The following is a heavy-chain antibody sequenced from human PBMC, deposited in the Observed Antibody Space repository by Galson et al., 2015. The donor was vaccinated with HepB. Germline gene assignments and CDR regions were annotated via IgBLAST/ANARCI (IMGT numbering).Heavy chain of an antibody. CDR2: ISYDGGNK. CDR1: GFTFSSYG. Sequence: SLRLSCAASGFTFSSYGMHWVRQAPGKGLEWVAVISYDGGNKYYADAVKGRFTISRDNSKNTLYLQMNSLRAEDTALYYCAKGFRYTAMVNYFDYWGQGTLVTVSS. CDR3: AKGFRYTAMVNYFDY. D-gene: IGHD5-18*01. V-gene: IGHV3-30*18. J-gene: IGHJ4*02.